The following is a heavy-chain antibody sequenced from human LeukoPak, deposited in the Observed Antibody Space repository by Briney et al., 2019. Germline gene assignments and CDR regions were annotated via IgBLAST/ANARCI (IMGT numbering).Heavy chain of an antibody. J-gene: IGHJ6*03. CDR3: ARTRELLRDYYCYYMDV. D-gene: IGHD1-26*01. CDR2: INWNGGST. CDR1: GFTFDDYG. V-gene: IGHV3-20*04. Sequence: GSLRLSCAASGFTFDDYGMSWVRQAPGKGLEWGSGINWNGGSTGYADSVKGRFTISRDNAKNSLYLQMNSLRAEDTALYYCARTRELLRDYYCYYMDVWGKGTTVTVSS.